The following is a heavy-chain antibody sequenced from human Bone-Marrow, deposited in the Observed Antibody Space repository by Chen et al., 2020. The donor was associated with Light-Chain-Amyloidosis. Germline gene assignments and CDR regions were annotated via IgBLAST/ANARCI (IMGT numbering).Heavy chain of an antibody. V-gene: IGHV3-23*01. CDR3: VKGVTTVVTPSWYFDV. CDR1: RFTFSSYA. Sequence: EVQLLESGGGLVQPGGSLRLSCAASRFTFSSYAMSWVRQAPGKGLEWVSVISGSGDTTYYADSVKGRFTISRDNSRNTLYLEMNSLRAEDMAVYYCVKGVTTVVTPSWYFDVWGRGTLVSVSS. D-gene: IGHD4-17*01. CDR2: ISGSGDTT. J-gene: IGHJ2*01.